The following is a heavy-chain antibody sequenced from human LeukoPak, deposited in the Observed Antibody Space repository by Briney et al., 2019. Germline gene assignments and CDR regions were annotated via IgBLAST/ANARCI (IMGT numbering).Heavy chain of an antibody. V-gene: IGHV4-59*12. J-gene: IGHJ5*02. CDR1: GGSISSYY. CDR2: IYYSGNT. CDR3: ARVRDWFDP. Sequence: PSETLSLTCTVSGGSISSYYWSWIRQPPGKGLEWIGYIYYSGNTNYSPSLKSRVTISVDTSKNQFSLKLSSVTAADTAVYYCARVRDWFDPWGQGTLVTVSS.